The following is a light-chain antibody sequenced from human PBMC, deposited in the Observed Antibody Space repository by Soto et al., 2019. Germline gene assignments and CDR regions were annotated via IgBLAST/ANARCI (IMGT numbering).Light chain of an antibody. J-gene: IGKJ2*01. Sequence: EIVLTQSPGTLSLSPGARVTLSCRASQSVSSNYLAWYQHKPGQAPRLIIYGASARATGIPDRFSGSGSGRDFTLTISRLEPEDFAVYYCQQYSRSLYTFGQGTKLEIK. CDR1: QSVSSNY. V-gene: IGKV3-20*01. CDR3: QQYSRSLYT. CDR2: GAS.